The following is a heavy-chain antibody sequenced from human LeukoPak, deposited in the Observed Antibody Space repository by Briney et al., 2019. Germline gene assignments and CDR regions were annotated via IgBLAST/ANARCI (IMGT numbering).Heavy chain of an antibody. J-gene: IGHJ4*02. CDR3: ARDILAICSSTSCHSFDY. V-gene: IGHV3-30*03. CDR1: GFTFSSYG. CDR2: ISYDGSNK. D-gene: IGHD2-2*01. Sequence: GGSLRLPCAASGFTFSSYGMHWVRQAPGKGLEWVAVISYDGSNKYYADSVKGRFTISRDNSKNTLYLQMNSLRAEDTAVYYCARDILAICSSTSCHSFDYWGQGTLVTVSS.